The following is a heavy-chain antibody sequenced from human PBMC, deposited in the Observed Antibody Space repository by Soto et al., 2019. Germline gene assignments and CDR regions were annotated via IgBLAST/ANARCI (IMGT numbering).Heavy chain of an antibody. CDR2: FYSSGSI. CDR1: GYFIGAGGYY. Sequence: QIELQESGPGLVKPSQTLSLTCFVSGYFIGAGGYYWSWIRHHPGKGLEWIGSFYSSGSIIYNPSLMSRVSIAGDMSTNQFSMSLTSVTAADTARYYWARMYSSGSGWFHPWGQGTLVTVSS. CDR3: ARMYSSGSGWFHP. V-gene: IGHV4-31*03. D-gene: IGHD6-19*01. J-gene: IGHJ5*02.